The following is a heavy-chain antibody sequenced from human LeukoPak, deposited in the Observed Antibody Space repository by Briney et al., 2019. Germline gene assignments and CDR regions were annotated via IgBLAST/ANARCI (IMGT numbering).Heavy chain of an antibody. CDR3: AKYSSGYYIFDY. D-gene: IGHD3-22*01. CDR1: GFTFSNAW. V-gene: IGHV3-15*01. CDR2: IKSKTDGGTT. Sequence: GGSLRLSCAASGFTFSNAWMSWVRQAPGKGLEWVGRIKSKTDGGTTDYAAPVKGRFTISRDDSKNTLYLQMNSLKTEDTAVYYCAKYSSGYYIFDYWGQGTLVTVSS. J-gene: IGHJ4*02.